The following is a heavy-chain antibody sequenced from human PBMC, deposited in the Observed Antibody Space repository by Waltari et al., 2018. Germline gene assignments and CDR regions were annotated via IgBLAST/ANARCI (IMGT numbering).Heavy chain of an antibody. CDR1: AHTFTDSY. CDR3: STRSFGVVNAFDI. J-gene: IGHJ3*02. V-gene: IGHV1-69-2*01. Sequence: EVQLIQSGAEVKKPGATVKISCKASAHTFTDSYIHWVQQAPGKGLVWMGLIDPEDGETVYAENFQGRVTITADRSTDTVYMELSSVRSEDTAVYYCSTRSFGVVNAFDIWGQGTMVIVSS. CDR2: IDPEDGET. D-gene: IGHD3-3*01.